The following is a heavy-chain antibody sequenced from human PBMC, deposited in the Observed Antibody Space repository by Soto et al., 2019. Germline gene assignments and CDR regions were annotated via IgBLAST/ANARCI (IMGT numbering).Heavy chain of an antibody. CDR1: GGSISSGGYY. J-gene: IGHJ6*02. CDR3: ASLDYDYFWGTTDVMDV. D-gene: IGHD3-16*01. CDR2: IYYSGST. V-gene: IGHV4-31*03. Sequence: SETLSLTCTVSGGSISSGGYYWSWIRQHPGKGLEWIGYIYYSGSTYYNPSLKSRVTISVDTSKNQFSLKLSSVTAADTAVYYCASLDYDYFWGTTDVMDVWGQGTTVTVSS.